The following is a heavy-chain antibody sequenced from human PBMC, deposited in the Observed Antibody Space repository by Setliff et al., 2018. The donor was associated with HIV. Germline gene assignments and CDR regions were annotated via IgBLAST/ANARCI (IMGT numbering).Heavy chain of an antibody. D-gene: IGHD3-10*01. CDR2: LNTDGSST. CDR1: GFTFSSYW. Sequence: GSLRLSCAASGFTFSSYWMHWVRQAPGKGLVWVSRLNTDGSSTKYADSVKGRFTISRDNAKNTLYLQMDSLRGEDTAVYYCARGYYGSDLQNAMDVWGQGTTVTVS. J-gene: IGHJ6*02. V-gene: IGHV3-74*03. CDR3: ARGYYGSDLQNAMDV.